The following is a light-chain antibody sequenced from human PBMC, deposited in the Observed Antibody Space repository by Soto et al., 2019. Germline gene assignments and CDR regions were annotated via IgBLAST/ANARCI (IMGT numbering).Light chain of an antibody. V-gene: IGKV1-12*01. CDR2: AAS. CDR1: QGVGSW. J-gene: IGKJ4*01. CDR3: QQAITFPLT. Sequence: DLQMTQSPSSVSASVGDSVIITCRASQGVGSWLAWYQHKPGTAPKLLIYAASTLQSGVPSRFSGSGSGTVFSLTISSLQPEDSATYYCQQAITFPLTFGGGTKVEI.